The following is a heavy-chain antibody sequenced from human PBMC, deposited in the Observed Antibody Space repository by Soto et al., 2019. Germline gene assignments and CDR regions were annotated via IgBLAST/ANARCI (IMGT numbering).Heavy chain of an antibody. CDR3: ARSDCSSGSCPNWFDP. D-gene: IGHD2-15*01. J-gene: IGHJ5*02. V-gene: IGHV3-66*01. Sequence: EVQFVESGGGLVQPGGSLRLSCAASGFSVTYTYMSWIRQAPGKGLEWVSVIYSGGRTFYADSVRGRFTISRDEGKNKHYLQMHSLRPEDTAVYFCARSDCSSGSCPNWFDPWGQGTPVIVSS. CDR1: GFSVTYTY. CDR2: IYSGGRT.